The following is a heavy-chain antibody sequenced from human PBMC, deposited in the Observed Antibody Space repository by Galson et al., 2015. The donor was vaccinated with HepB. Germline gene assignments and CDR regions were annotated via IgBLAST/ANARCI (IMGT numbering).Heavy chain of an antibody. CDR3: AKYGSTSCCDVCWIDY. CDR1: GFTFSSYA. Sequence: SLRLSCAASGFTFSSYAMSWVRQAPGKGLEWVSAITGSGGSTFYADSVKGRFTISRDNSKNTLYLQMNSLRAEDTAVYYCAKYGSTSCCDVCWIDYWGQGTLVTVSS. V-gene: IGHV3-23*01. D-gene: IGHD2-2*01. J-gene: IGHJ4*02. CDR2: ITGSGGST.